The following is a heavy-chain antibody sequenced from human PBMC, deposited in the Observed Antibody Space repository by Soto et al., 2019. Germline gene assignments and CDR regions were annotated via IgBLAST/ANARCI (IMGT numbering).Heavy chain of an antibody. Sequence: SETLSLTCTFSGDSLSAYSWSWVRQPPGKGLEWIGNIHYNGNTKYNPSLKSRVTMSVDTSKNQFSLRLISVTAADTAIYFCAREGNLGRWLQPLDFWGQGTLVTVSS. D-gene: IGHD5-12*01. CDR2: IHYNGNT. CDR3: AREGNLGRWLQPLDF. J-gene: IGHJ4*02. V-gene: IGHV4-59*01. CDR1: GDSLSAYS.